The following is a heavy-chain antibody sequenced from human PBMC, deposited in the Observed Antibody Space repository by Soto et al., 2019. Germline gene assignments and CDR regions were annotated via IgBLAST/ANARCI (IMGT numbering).Heavy chain of an antibody. CDR2: INHSGST. V-gene: IGHV4-34*01. J-gene: IGHJ4*02. Sequence: QVQLQQWGAGLLKPSETLSLTCAVYGGSFSGYYWSWIRQPPGKGLEWIGEINHSGSTNYNPSLKSQVTISVDTSKNQFSLKLSSVTAADTAVYYCARGGSWFGELLYGTLDYWGQGTLVTVSS. CDR3: ARGGSWFGELLYGTLDY. D-gene: IGHD3-10*01. CDR1: GGSFSGYY.